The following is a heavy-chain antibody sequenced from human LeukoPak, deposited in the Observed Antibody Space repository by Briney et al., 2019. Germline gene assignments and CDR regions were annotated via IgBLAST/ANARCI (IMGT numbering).Heavy chain of an antibody. Sequence: AGSLSLSCAASGFTFEDYGMTWVRQGPGKGLEWVFGLNWNGDNTGYADSVKGRFTISRDNAKHSLYLQVNSLRAEDTAFYYCARVWAWGSGNYFDYWGQGTLVTVSS. D-gene: IGHD7-27*01. CDR3: ARVWAWGSGNYFDY. CDR1: GFTFEDYG. V-gene: IGHV3-20*04. J-gene: IGHJ4*02. CDR2: LNWNGDNT.